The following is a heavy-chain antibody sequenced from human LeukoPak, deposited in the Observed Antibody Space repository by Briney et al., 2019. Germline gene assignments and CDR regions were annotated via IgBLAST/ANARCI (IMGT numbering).Heavy chain of an antibody. CDR1: GFTFSRYS. CDR3: AKALWFGELTHGMDV. CDR2: ISYDGSNK. V-gene: IGHV3-30*04. D-gene: IGHD3-10*01. J-gene: IGHJ6*02. Sequence: PPGRSLRLSCAASGFTFSRYSMYWVRQAPGKGLEWVAVISYDGSNKNYADSVKGRFTISRDNSKNTLYLQMNSLRAEDTALYYCAKALWFGELTHGMDVWGQGTTVTVSS.